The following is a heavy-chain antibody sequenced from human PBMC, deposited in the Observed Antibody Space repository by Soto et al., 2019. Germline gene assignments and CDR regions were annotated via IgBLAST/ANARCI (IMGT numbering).Heavy chain of an antibody. CDR3: ARDYATGYYYYGMDA. D-gene: IGHD3-10*01. Sequence: QVQLVESGGGVVQPGRSLRLSCAASGVTFSRYAMHWVRQAPGKGLEWVALISYDGSNKYYADSVKGRFTISRDNSKNTLYLQMNSLRAEDTAVYYCARDYATGYYYYGMDAWGQGTTVTISS. CDR2: ISYDGSNK. V-gene: IGHV3-30-3*01. J-gene: IGHJ6*02. CDR1: GVTFSRYA.